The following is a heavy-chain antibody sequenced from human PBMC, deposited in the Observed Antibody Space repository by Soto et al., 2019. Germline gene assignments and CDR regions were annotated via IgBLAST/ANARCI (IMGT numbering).Heavy chain of an antibody. CDR2: ISWNSDMI. Sequence: SLRLSCAASGFTFDDYAMHWVRQGPGKGLEWVSGISWNSDMITYADSVKGRFTVSRDNAKNSLDLEMNSPRVEDTALYYCVKDTYILVGATHLDSWGQGTLVTVSS. CDR1: GFTFDDYA. J-gene: IGHJ4*02. V-gene: IGHV3-9*01. CDR3: VKDTYILVGATHLDS. D-gene: IGHD1-26*01.